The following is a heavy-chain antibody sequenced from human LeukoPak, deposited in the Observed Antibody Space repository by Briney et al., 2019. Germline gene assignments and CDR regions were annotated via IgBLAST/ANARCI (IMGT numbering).Heavy chain of an antibody. V-gene: IGHV1-18*01. CDR1: GYTFTSYG. Sequence: ASVKVSCKASGYTFTSYGINWVRQAPGQGLEWMGWISAYNGNTNYAQKFQGRVTMTADTSTSTAYMEPRSLRSDDTAVYYCARDLGYCSSTSCYKAFDIWGQGTMVTVSS. CDR2: ISAYNGNT. J-gene: IGHJ3*02. D-gene: IGHD2-2*02. CDR3: ARDLGYCSSTSCYKAFDI.